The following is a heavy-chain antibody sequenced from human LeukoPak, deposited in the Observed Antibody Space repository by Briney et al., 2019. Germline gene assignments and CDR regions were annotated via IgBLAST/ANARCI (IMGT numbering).Heavy chain of an antibody. J-gene: IGHJ4*02. CDR2: ISYSGGT. Sequence: PSQTLSLTCIVSGGSISSGGYYWSWIRQHPGKGLEWIGCISYSGGTYYNPSLKSLVTISVDTSKNQFSLKLSSVTAADTAVYYCARDYYRGNPGYYFDNWGQGTLVTVSP. V-gene: IGHV4-31*01. CDR1: GGSISSGGYY. CDR3: ARDYYRGNPGYYFDN. D-gene: IGHD4-23*01.